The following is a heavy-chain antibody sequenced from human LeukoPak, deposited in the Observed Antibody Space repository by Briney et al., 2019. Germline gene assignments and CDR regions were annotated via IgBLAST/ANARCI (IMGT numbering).Heavy chain of an antibody. CDR2: IYYSGST. CDR1: GGSISSGGYY. V-gene: IGHV4-31*03. Sequence: SETLSLTCTVSGGSISSGGYYWSWIRQHPGKGLEWIGYIYYSGSTYYNPSLKRRVTISADKSKKQFSLKLTSVTAADTAVYYCARLLWFGELGYYYYGMDVWGQGTTVTVSS. D-gene: IGHD3-10*01. J-gene: IGHJ6*02. CDR3: ARLLWFGELGYYYYGMDV.